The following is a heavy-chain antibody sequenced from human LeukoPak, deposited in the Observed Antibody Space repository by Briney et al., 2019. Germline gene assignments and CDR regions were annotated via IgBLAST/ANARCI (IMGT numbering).Heavy chain of an antibody. CDR2: ISGFNT. CDR1: GLAFSNHA. V-gene: IGHV3-23*01. CDR3: AKDVCTSPRCLLYFDS. J-gene: IGHJ4*02. Sequence: PGGSLRLSCTTSGLAFSNHAMNWARQPPGKGPEWVSGISGFNTYYADSVKGRFTIFRDNSKNVLYLQMDRLRAEDTAVYSCAKDVCTSPRCLLYFDSWGQGTLVTVSS. D-gene: IGHD2-8*01.